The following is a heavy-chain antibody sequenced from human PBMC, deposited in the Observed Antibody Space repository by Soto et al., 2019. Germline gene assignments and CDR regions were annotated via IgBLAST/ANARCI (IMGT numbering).Heavy chain of an antibody. CDR2: INHSGST. D-gene: IGHD5-12*01. J-gene: IGHJ3*02. CDR3: ARAIAYSGYDLFAFDI. CDR1: GGSFSGYY. V-gene: IGHV4-34*01. Sequence: SETLSLTCAVYGGSFSGYYWSWIRQPPGKGLEWIGEINHSGSTNYTPSLKSRVTISVDTSKNHFSLKLSSVTAADTAVYYCARAIAYSGYDLFAFDIWGQGTMVTVSS.